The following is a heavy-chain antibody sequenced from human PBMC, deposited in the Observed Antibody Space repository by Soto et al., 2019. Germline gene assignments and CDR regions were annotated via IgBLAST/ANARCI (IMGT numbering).Heavy chain of an antibody. CDR1: GGSFSGYS. CDR3: ACLQRGYNYGPSDY. Sequence: SETLSLTCAVYGGSFSGYSWSWIRQPPGKGLEWIGEINHSGYSNYNPSLKSRVTISVDTSKNQSSLKLNSVTAADTAVYYCACLQRGYNYGPSDYWGQGTLVTVSS. D-gene: IGHD5-18*01. V-gene: IGHV4-34*01. CDR2: INHSGYS. J-gene: IGHJ4*02.